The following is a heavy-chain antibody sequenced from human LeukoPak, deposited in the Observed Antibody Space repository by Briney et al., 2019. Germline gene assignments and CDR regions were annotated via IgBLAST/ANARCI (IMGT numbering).Heavy chain of an antibody. D-gene: IGHD3/OR15-3a*01. CDR3: AREGGLIIPFDY. CDR1: GFTFSSYS. Sequence: GGSLRLSCAASGFTFSSYSMNWVRQAPGKGLEWVSSISGNAIYIDYADSVKGRFTISRDNAKNSLCLQLNSLRAEDTAVYYCAREGGLIIPFDYWGQGTLVTVSS. V-gene: IGHV3-21*01. J-gene: IGHJ4*02. CDR2: ISGNAIYI.